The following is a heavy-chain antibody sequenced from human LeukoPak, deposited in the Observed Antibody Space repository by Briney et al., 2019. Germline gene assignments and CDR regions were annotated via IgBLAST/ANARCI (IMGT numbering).Heavy chain of an antibody. CDR2: IYHSGST. V-gene: IGHV4-38-2*02. Sequence: PSETLSLTCTVSGYSISSGYYWGWIRQPPGKGLEWIGSIYHSGSTYYNPSLKNRLTISVDTSKNQFSLKLTTVTAADTAVYYCARSGAAWKPPTYFQDWGQGTLVTVSS. D-gene: IGHD1-1*01. CDR1: GYSISSGYY. CDR3: ARSGAAWKPPTYFQD. J-gene: IGHJ1*01.